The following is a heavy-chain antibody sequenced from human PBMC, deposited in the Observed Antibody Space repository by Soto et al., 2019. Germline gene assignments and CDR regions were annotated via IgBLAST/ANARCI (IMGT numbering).Heavy chain of an antibody. V-gene: IGHV3-74*01. CDR1: GFTFSNYW. J-gene: IGHJ4*02. CDR3: VRDSHGDY. Sequence: DVQLVESGGGLVQPGGSLILSCAASGFTFSNYWMHWVRQAPGKGLAWVARIDHDGSTDYAGSVRGRFTVSRDNAENMLYLQMNSLRDDDTALYYCVRDSHGDYWGQGTLVTVSS. CDR2: IDHDGST.